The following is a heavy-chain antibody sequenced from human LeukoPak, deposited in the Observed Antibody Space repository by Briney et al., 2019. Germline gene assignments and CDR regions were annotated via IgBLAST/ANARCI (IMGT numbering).Heavy chain of an antibody. CDR1: GFTFSSYS. Sequence: GGSLRLSCAASGFTFSSYSMNWVRQAPGKGLEWVSSISSSSSYIYYADSVKGRFTISRDNAKNSLHLQMNSLRAEDTAVYYCAREDYDYVWGSYRVFDYWGQGTLVTVSS. CDR2: ISSSSSYI. D-gene: IGHD3-16*02. CDR3: AREDYDYVWGSYRVFDY. V-gene: IGHV3-21*01. J-gene: IGHJ4*02.